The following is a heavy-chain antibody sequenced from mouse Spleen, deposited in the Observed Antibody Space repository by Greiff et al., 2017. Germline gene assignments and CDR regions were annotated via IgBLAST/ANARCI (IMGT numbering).Heavy chain of an antibody. J-gene: IGHJ4*01. D-gene: IGHD1-1*01. Sequence: QVQLQQPGAELVRPGSSVKLSCKASGYTFTSYWMHWVKQRPIQGLEWIGNIDPSDSETHYNQKFKDKATLTVDKSSSTAYMQLSSLTSEDSAVYYCARYGTTVVVDAMDYWGQGTSVTVSS. CDR2: IDPSDSET. CDR3: ARYGTTVVVDAMDY. CDR1: GYTFTSYW. V-gene: IGHV1-52*01.